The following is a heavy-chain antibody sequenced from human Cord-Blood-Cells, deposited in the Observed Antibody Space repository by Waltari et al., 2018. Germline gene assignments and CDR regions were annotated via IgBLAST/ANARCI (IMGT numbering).Heavy chain of an antibody. V-gene: IGHV1-46*03. CDR1: GYTFTSYY. D-gene: IGHD6-13*01. CDR2: INPSGGST. CDR3: ARDPGIAAAGYYFDY. Sequence: QVQLVQSGAEVKKPGASVKVSCKASGYTFTSYYMPWVRQAPGQGLGGMGIINPSGGSTSYAQKFQGRVTMTRDTSTSTVYMELSSLRSEDTAVYYCARDPGIAAAGYYFDYWGQGTLVTVSS. J-gene: IGHJ4*02.